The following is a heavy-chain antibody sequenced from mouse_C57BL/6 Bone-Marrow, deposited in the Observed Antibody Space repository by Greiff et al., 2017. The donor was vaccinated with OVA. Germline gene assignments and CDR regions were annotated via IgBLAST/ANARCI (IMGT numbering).Heavy chain of an antibody. J-gene: IGHJ2*01. D-gene: IGHD2-3*01. CDR1: GYTFTSYW. Sequence: VQLQQPGAELVKPGASVKLSCKASGYTFTSYWMHWVKQRPGQGLEWIGMIHPNSGSTNYNEKFKSKATLTVDTSSSTAYMQLSSLTSEDSAVYYCARGWENGYYYFDYWGQGTTLTVSS. CDR3: ARGWENGYYYFDY. CDR2: IHPNSGST. V-gene: IGHV1-64*01.